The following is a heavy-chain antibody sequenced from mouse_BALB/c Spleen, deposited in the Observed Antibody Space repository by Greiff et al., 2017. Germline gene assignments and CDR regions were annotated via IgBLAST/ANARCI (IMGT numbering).Heavy chain of an antibody. Sequence: EVQLQQSGPGLVKPSQSLSLTCTVTGYSITSDYAWNWIRQFPGNKLEWMGYISYSGSTSYNPSLKSRISITRDTSKNQFFLQLNSVTTEDTATYYCASQFITTATGAYWGQGTLVTVSA. CDR1: GYSITSDYA. CDR2: ISYSGST. D-gene: IGHD1-2*01. V-gene: IGHV3-2*02. J-gene: IGHJ3*01. CDR3: ASQFITTATGAY.